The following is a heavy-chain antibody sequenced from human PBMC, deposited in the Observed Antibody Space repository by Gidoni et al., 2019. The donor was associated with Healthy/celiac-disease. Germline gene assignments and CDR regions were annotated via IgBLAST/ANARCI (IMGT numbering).Heavy chain of an antibody. V-gene: IGHV4-34*01. CDR3: ARGIYYDFWSGYYLFDP. Sequence: QVQLQQWGAGLLKPSETLSLTCAVYGGSFSGYYWSWIRQPPGKGLEWIGEINHSGSTNYNPSLKSRVTISVDTSKNQFSLKLSSVTAADTAVYYCARGIYYDFWSGYYLFDPWGQGTLVTVSS. D-gene: IGHD3-3*01. CDR1: GGSFSGYY. J-gene: IGHJ5*02. CDR2: INHSGST.